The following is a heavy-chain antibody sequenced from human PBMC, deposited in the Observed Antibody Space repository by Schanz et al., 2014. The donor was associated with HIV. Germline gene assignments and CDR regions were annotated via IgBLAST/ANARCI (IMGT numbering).Heavy chain of an antibody. D-gene: IGHD3-16*01. V-gene: IGHV3-23*04. CDR3: AQMGAFAAFDI. CDR2: ISGSGGSP. J-gene: IGHJ3*02. Sequence: VQLVESGGGVVRPGRSLRLSCAASGFTFSSYAMSWVRQAPGKGLEWVSTISGSGGSPYYADSVKGRFTISRDNSKNTLYLQMNSLRVEDTAVYYCAQMGAFAAFDIWGHGTVVTVSS. CDR1: GFTFSSYA.